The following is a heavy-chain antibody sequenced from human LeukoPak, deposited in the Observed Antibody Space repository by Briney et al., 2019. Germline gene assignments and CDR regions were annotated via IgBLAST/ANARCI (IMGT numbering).Heavy chain of an antibody. CDR1: GFTFSSYA. CDR3: AKVRVAGHDAFDI. D-gene: IGHD6-19*01. V-gene: IGHV3-23*01. CDR2: ISGSGGST. Sequence: PGGSLRLSWAASGFTFSSYAMSWVRQAPGKGLEWVSAISGSGGSTYYADSVKGRFTISRDNSKNTLYLQMNSLRAEDTAVYYCAKVRVAGHDAFDIWGQGTMVTVSS. J-gene: IGHJ3*02.